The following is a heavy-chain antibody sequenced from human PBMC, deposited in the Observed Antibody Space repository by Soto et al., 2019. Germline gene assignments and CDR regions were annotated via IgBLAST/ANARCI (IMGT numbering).Heavy chain of an antibody. Sequence: QVQLQQWGAGLLKPSETLSLTCAVYGGSFSGYYWSWIRQPPGKGLEWIGEINHSGSTNYNPSLKSRITISVDTSKNQFSLKLSSVTAADTAVYYCARGPTVTTGGVDYWGQGTLVTVSS. J-gene: IGHJ4*02. D-gene: IGHD4-17*01. V-gene: IGHV4-34*01. CDR3: ARGPTVTTGGVDY. CDR2: INHSGST. CDR1: GGSFSGYY.